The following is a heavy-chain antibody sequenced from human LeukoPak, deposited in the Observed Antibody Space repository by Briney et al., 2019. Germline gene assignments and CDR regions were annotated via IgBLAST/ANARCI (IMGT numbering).Heavy chain of an antibody. J-gene: IGHJ5*02. CDR2: ISSSSSTI. Sequence: PGGSLRLSCAASGFTFSSYSMNWVRQAPGKGLEWVSYISSSSSTIYYADSVKGRFTISRDNAKNSLYLQMNSLRAEDTAVYYRAREGPRGYYYGSGTGIGWFDPWGQGTLVTVSS. CDR3: AREGPRGYYYGSGTGIGWFDP. V-gene: IGHV3-48*01. D-gene: IGHD3-10*01. CDR1: GFTFSSYS.